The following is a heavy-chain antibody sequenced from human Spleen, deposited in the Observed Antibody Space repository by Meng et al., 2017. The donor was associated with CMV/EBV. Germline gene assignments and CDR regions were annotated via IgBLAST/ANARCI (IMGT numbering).Heavy chain of an antibody. CDR2: INHSGST. J-gene: IGHJ4*02. CDR1: GGSFSGYY. CDR3: ARGDKYYYYGSGSHDY. Sequence: QVQSTQWGAGLLKPSETLSLTCAVYGGSFSGYYWSWIRQPPGKGLEWIGEINHSGSTNYNPSLKSRVTISVDTSKNQFSLKLSSVTAADTAVYYCARGDKYYYYGSGSHDYWGQGTLVTVSS. V-gene: IGHV4-34*01. D-gene: IGHD3-10*01.